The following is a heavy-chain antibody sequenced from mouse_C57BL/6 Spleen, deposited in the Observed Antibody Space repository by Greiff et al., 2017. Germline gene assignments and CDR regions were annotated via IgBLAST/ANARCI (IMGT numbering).Heavy chain of an antibody. CDR2: IYPGSGST. Sequence: QVQLQQPGAELVKPGASVKMSCKASGYTFTSYWITWVKQRPGQGLEWIGDIYPGSGSTNYNEKFKSKATLTVDTSSSTAYMQLSSLTSEDSAVYDCARWGAYYSNYAYAMDYWGQGTSVTVSS. CDR1: GYTFTSYW. V-gene: IGHV1-55*01. CDR3: ARWGAYYSNYAYAMDY. J-gene: IGHJ4*01. D-gene: IGHD2-5*01.